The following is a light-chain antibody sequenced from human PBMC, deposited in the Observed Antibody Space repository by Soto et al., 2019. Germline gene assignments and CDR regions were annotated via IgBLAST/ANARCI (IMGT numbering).Light chain of an antibody. J-gene: IGKJ1*01. V-gene: IGKV3D-7*01. CDR3: QQDSTLPT. CDR1: QSLSSTY. CDR2: GAS. Sequence: EIVMTQSPATLSLSPGERATLSCRASQSLSSTYLSWYQQKPGQAPRLLIYGASTRAAGIPARFSGSGSGTDFSLTVSSLQPEDFAVYYCQQDSTLPTFGQGTKVDIK.